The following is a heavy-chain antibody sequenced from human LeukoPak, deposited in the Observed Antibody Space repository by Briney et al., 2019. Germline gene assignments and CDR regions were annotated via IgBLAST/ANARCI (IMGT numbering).Heavy chain of an antibody. J-gene: IGHJ4*02. CDR3: ALTNYFDSSGQIVDS. Sequence: GGSLRLSCAASGLTFSSYEINWVRQAPGKGLEWVSYISSSGSTIYYAVSVKGRFTISRDNARNSLYLQMNSLRAEDTAFYYCALTNYFDSSGQIVDSWALGTLFTVSS. CDR2: ISSSGSTI. CDR1: GLTFSSYE. D-gene: IGHD3-22*01. V-gene: IGHV3-48*03.